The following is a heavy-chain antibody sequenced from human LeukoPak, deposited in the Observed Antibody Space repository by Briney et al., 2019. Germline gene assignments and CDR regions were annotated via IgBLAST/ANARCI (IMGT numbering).Heavy chain of an antibody. Sequence: GGSLRLSCAASGFTVSSNYMSWVRQAPGMGLEWVSVIYSGGSTYYADSVKGRFTISRDNSKNTLYLQMNSLRAEDTAVYYCARDVVGYSLSQHWGQGTLVTVSS. CDR2: IYSGGST. CDR3: ARDVVGYSLSQH. V-gene: IGHV3-66*01. CDR1: GFTVSSNY. D-gene: IGHD6-13*01. J-gene: IGHJ1*01.